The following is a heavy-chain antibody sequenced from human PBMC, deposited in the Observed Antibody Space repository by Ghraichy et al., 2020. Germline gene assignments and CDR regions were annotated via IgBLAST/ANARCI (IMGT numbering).Heavy chain of an antibody. J-gene: IGHJ4*02. V-gene: IGHV4-34*01. CDR3: ARARGYDYVWGSYRYTVHFDY. CDR2: INHSGST. D-gene: IGHD3-16*02. Sequence: SQTLSLTCAVYGGSFSGYYWSWIRQPPGKGLEWIGEINHSGSTNYNPSLKSRVTISVDTSKNQFSLKLSSVTAADTAVYYCARARGYDYVWGSYRYTVHFDYWGQGTLVTVSS. CDR1: GGSFSGYY.